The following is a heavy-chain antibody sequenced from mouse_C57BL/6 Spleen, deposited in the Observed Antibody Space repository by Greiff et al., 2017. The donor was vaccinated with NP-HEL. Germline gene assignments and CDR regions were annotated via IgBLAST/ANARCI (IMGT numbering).Heavy chain of an antibody. CDR3: ARGEGRYAY. D-gene: IGHD6-1*01. V-gene: IGHV1-55*01. Sequence: VQLQQPGAELVKPGASVKMSCTASGYTFTSYWITWVKQRPGQGLEWIGDIYPGSGSTTYNEKFKSKATLTVDTSSSTAYMQLSSLTSEDTAVYYCARGEGRYAYWGQGTLVTVAA. CDR1: GYTFTSYW. J-gene: IGHJ3*01. CDR2: IYPGSGST.